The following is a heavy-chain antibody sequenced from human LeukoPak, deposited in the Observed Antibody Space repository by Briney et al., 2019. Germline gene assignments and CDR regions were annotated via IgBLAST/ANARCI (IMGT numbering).Heavy chain of an antibody. CDR1: RYTFTSYD. CDR3: ARKRSIAARGAEWFDP. D-gene: IGHD6-6*01. V-gene: IGHV1-8*01. Sequence: ASVKVSSKPSRYTFTSYDINWVRQAPGQGLEWMGWMNPNSGNTSYTQKFQGRVTMIRNSSISTAYMELSSLRSEDTAVYYCARKRSIAARGAEWFDPWGQGTLVTVSS. J-gene: IGHJ5*02. CDR2: MNPNSGNT.